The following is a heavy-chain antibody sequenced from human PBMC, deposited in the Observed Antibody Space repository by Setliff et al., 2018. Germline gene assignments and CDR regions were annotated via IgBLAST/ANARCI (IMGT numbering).Heavy chain of an antibody. CDR3: AKDYLSRWWNEPPLYFDD. V-gene: IGHV3-20*04. CDR2: TNWNGDDI. Sequence: GVLRLSCAASGFTFRDYGMNWVRQVPGKGLEWVSGTNWNGDDISYADSVRGRFTISRDNARNSLHLQMNDVRREDAAFYYCAKDYLSRWWNEPPLYFDDWGPGVLVTVSS. CDR1: GFTFRDYG. J-gene: IGHJ4*01. D-gene: IGHD1-1*01.